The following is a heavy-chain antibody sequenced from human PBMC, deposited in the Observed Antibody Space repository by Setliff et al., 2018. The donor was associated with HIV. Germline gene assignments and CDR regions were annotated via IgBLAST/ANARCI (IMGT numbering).Heavy chain of an antibody. D-gene: IGHD1-26*01. J-gene: IGHJ4*02. Sequence: GASVKVSCKASGYTFTSYAVNWVRQAPGQGLEWVGWIHTNTGDPTYAQGLTGRLVFSLDTSVSTAYLQINSLKAEDTAMYYCARVGSYWSTFDYWGQGALVTVSS. CDR1: GYTFTSYA. CDR3: ARVGSYWSTFDY. CDR2: IHTNTGDP. V-gene: IGHV7-4-1*02.